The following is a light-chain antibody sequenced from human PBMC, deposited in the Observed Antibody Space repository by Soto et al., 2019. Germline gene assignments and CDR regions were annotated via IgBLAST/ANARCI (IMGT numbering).Light chain of an antibody. J-gene: IGKJ4*01. V-gene: IGKV3-20*01. CDR1: HSVSSSY. CDR3: QQYGDSPLT. CDR2: GAS. Sequence: EIVLTQSPRTLSLSPGERATLSSSASHSVSSSYLAWYQQKPGQARRLLIYGASSRATGIPDRCSGSGSGTDFTLTISKLEPEDFALFYCQQYGDSPLTFGGGTKVDI.